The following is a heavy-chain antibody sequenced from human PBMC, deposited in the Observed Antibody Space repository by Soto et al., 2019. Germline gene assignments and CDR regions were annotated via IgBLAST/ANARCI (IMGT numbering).Heavy chain of an antibody. D-gene: IGHD2-2*01. V-gene: IGHV1-18*01. CDR2: ISAYNGNT. CDR3: ARGGYCRSTSCYVYPYYYMDV. CDR1: GYTFTSYG. Sequence: ASVKVSCKASGYTFTSYGISWVRQAPGQGLEWMGWISAYNGNTNYAQKLQGRVTMTTDTSTSTAYMEPRSLRSDDTAVYYCARGGYCRSTSCYVYPYYYMDVWGKGTTVTVSS. J-gene: IGHJ6*03.